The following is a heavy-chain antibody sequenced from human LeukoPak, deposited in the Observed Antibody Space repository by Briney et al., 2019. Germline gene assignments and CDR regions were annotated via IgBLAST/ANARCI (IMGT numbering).Heavy chain of an antibody. CDR1: GGTFSSYA. J-gene: IGHJ4*02. CDR2: IIPILGIA. CDR3: ARERRKWEP. V-gene: IGHV1-69*04. Sequence: SVKVSCKASGGTFSSYAISWVRQAPGQGLEWMGRIIPILGIANYAQKLQGRVTMTTDTSTSTAYMELRSLRSDDTAVYYCARERRKWEPWGQGTLVTVSS. D-gene: IGHD1-26*01.